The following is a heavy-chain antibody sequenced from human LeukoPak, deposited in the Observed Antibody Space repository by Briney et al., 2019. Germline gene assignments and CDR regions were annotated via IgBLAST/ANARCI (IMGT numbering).Heavy chain of an antibody. CDR3: AKAIVVLISGQFWDY. CDR1: GFTVSNKY. Sequence: GGSLRLSCAASGFTVSNKYMTWVRQAPGKGLEWVSTISGSGVNTDYADSVKGRFTISSDNSKNTLYLQMNSLRAEDTAVYYCAKAIVVLISGQFWDYWGQGTLVTVSS. V-gene: IGHV3-23*01. J-gene: IGHJ4*02. D-gene: IGHD3-22*01. CDR2: ISGSGVNT.